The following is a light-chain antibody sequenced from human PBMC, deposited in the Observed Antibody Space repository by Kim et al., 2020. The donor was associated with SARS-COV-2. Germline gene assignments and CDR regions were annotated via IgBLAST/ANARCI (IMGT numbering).Light chain of an antibody. CDR2: GAS. CDR3: HHYSGSPWT. J-gene: IGKJ1*01. CDR1: QSVWRNY. Sequence: CPGEGATLYCRASQSVWRNYIAWYKQKVGQPPRSRIDGASTRDTGITDRFSATGSGTDFTLTVSRLEPEEFAGYYCHHYSGSPWTFGKGTKVDIK. V-gene: IGKV3-20*01.